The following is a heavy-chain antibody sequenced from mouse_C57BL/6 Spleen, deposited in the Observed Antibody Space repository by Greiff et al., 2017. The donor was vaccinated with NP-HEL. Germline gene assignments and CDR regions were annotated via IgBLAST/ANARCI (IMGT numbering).Heavy chain of an antibody. CDR1: GYTFTGYW. Sequence: VQLQQSGAELMKPGASVKLSCKATGYTFTGYWIEWVKQRPGHGLEWIGEILPGSGSTNYNEKFKGKATFTADTSSNTAYMQLSSLTTEDSAIYYCARGGVYYGYDGAPWFAYWGQGTLVTVSA. CDR2: ILPGSGST. J-gene: IGHJ3*01. V-gene: IGHV1-9*01. D-gene: IGHD2-2*01. CDR3: ARGGVYYGYDGAPWFAY.